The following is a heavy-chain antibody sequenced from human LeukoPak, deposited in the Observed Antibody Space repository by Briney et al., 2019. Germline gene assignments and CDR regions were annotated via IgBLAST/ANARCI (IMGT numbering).Heavy chain of an antibody. V-gene: IGHV7-4-1*02. J-gene: IGHJ3*02. Sequence: ASVKVSCKASGYTFTSYAMNWVRQAPGQGLEWMGWISTNTGNPTYAQGFTGRFVFSLDTSVSTAYLQISSLKAEDTAVYYCNKKSDAFGIWGQGTMVTFSS. CDR1: GYTFTSYA. D-gene: IGHD1/OR15-1a*01. CDR3: NKKSDAFGI. CDR2: ISTNTGNP.